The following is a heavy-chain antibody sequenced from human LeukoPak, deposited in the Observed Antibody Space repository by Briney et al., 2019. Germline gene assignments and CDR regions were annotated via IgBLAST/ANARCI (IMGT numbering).Heavy chain of an antibody. Sequence: GGSLRLSCAASGFTFSTYAMHWVRQAPGKGLEWVAVISYDGSNKYYADSVKGRFTISRDNSKNTLYLQMNSLRAEDTAVYYCAKDSQVVVVAAGQLDYWGQGTLVTVSS. V-gene: IGHV3-30*04. CDR1: GFTFSTYA. D-gene: IGHD2-15*01. CDR2: ISYDGSNK. CDR3: AKDSQVVVVAAGQLDY. J-gene: IGHJ4*02.